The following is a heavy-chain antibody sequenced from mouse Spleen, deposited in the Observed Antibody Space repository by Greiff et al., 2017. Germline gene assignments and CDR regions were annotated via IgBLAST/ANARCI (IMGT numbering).Heavy chain of an antibody. CDR1: GFSLTSYG. J-gene: IGHJ4*01. CDR3: ARVPYDYGDYYAMDY. V-gene: IGHV2-9*02. D-gene: IGHD2-4*01. CDR2: IWAGGST. Sequence: VQVVESGPGLVAPSQSLSITCTVSGFSLTSYGVHWVRQPPGKGLEWLGVIWAGGSTNYNSALMSRLSISKDNSKSQVFLKMNSLQTDDTAMYYCARVPYDYGDYYAMDYWGQGTSVTVSS.